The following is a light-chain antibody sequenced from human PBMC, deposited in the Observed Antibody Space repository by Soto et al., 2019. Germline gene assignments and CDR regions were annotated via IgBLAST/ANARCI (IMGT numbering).Light chain of an antibody. CDR2: DVS. CDR3: CSYAGSYTFLV. J-gene: IGLJ2*01. V-gene: IGLV2-11*01. Sequence: QSALTQPRSVSGSPGQSVTISCTGTSSDVGGYNYVSWYQQHPGKAPKLMIYDVSKRPSGVPDRFSGSKSGNTASLTISGLQAEDEADYYCCSYAGSYTFLVLGGGTKLTVL. CDR1: SSDVGGYNY.